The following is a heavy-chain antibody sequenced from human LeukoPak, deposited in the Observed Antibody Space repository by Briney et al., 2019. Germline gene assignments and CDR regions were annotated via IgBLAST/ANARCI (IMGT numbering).Heavy chain of an antibody. D-gene: IGHD2-2*01. CDR2: ISSSSSYI. CDR1: GFTSSRFS. J-gene: IGHJ4*02. CDR3: PTHPVNCSRTRRYVRSGLVK. V-gene: IGHV3-21*01. Sequence: PGGSLRLSCAASGFTSSRFSMNWIRQAPGKGLEWVSSISSSSSYIYYADSVKGRFTISRDNAKNSLYLQMNSLRAEDTRVYSRPTHPVNCSRTRRYVRSGLVKWGQGTLVTVSS.